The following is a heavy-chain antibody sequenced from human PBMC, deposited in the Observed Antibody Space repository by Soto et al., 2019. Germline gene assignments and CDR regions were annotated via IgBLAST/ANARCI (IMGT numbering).Heavy chain of an antibody. V-gene: IGHV4-31*03. D-gene: IGHD5-18*01. CDR1: CASVYSAGYF. CDR2: INYSGST. J-gene: IGHJ1*01. Sequence: LSETLSLTCTVSCASVYSAGYFWTWIRQRPGKGLEWIGHINYSGSTDHTPSLRSRLMVSIDTSKNQFSLKLNSVTAADTAIYYCARGTGLSYTYGIDDWGQGTLVTVSS. CDR3: ARGTGLSYTYGIDD.